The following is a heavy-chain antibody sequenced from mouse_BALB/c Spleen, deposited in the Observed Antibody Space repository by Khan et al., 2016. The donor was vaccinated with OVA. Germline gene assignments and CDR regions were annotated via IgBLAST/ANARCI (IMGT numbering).Heavy chain of an antibody. CDR2: ISCYNGST. D-gene: IGHD1-1*01. CDR1: GYSFTGYY. J-gene: IGHJ3*01. Sequence: LVKTGASVKISCKASGYSFTGYYMHWVKQSHGKSLEWIGDISCYNGSTTYNQKFKGKATFTVDTSSSTVYMQFNSLTSEDSAVYYCARGDYDGSSSFAYWGQGTLVTVSA. V-gene: IGHV1S34*01. CDR3: ARGDYDGSSSFAY.